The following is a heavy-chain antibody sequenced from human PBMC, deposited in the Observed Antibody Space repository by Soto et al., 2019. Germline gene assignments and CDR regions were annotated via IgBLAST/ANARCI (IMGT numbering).Heavy chain of an antibody. J-gene: IGHJ6*03. V-gene: IGHV1-46*03. CDR2: INPNGGST. Sequence: QVQLVQSGAEVKKPGASVKVSCKASGYTFINYYIHWARQAPGQGLEWMGVINPNGGSTVYAQKFKGRVTVPRDTSTSTVYVELSSLRSDDTAVYFCVRATAARQRDYSYHSYLHIWGKGPTVTASS. CDR1: GYTFINYY. CDR3: VRATAARQRDYSYHSYLHI. D-gene: IGHD6-6*01.